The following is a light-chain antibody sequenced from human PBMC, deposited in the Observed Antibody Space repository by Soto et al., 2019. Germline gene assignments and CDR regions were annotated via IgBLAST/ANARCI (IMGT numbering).Light chain of an antibody. V-gene: IGKV3D-20*02. CDR2: GAS. CDR1: QSISSSF. J-gene: IGKJ4*01. Sequence: EIVLTQSPGILCVSAGERASLSCGASQSISSSFLAWYQQKPGHAPRLLLYGASSRATGIPDRFSGTGSETDFTLTISSLAPEDSAVYDCQHRVHRLTFGGGTKVDIK. CDR3: QHRVHRLT.